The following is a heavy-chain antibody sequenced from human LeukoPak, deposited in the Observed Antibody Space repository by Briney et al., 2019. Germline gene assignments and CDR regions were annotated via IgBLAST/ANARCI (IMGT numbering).Heavy chain of an antibody. Sequence: SGGSLRLSCAASGFTFSSYSMNWVRQAPGKGLEWVSYISSSSSTIYYADSVKGRFTISRDNAKNSLYLQMNSLRAEDTAAYYCAGGEYSSSTDYWGQGTLVTVSS. J-gene: IGHJ4*02. V-gene: IGHV3-48*04. CDR2: ISSSSSTI. CDR3: AGGEYSSSTDY. D-gene: IGHD6-6*01. CDR1: GFTFSSYS.